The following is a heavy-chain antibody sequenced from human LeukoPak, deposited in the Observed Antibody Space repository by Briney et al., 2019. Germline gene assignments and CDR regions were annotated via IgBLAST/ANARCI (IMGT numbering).Heavy chain of an antibody. Sequence: GASLRLSCTASGFSFSDYAMGWVRQAPGKGVEWVSSISGGAGSTYYADSVKGRFTISRDNSKSTLYLQMSSLRVEDTAVYYCAKDRLVGTTGSNYFDFRGQGTLVTVSS. D-gene: IGHD1-26*01. V-gene: IGHV3-23*01. J-gene: IGHJ4*02. CDR1: GFSFSDYA. CDR3: AKDRLVGTTGSNYFDF. CDR2: ISGGAGST.